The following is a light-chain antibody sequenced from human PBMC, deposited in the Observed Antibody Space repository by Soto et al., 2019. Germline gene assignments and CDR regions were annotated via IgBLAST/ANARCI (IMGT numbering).Light chain of an antibody. V-gene: IGLV1-47*01. Sequence: QYVLTQPPSASGTPGQRVTISCSESSSSIGSNYIYWYQQLPGTAPKLLIYRDSQRPSGVPDRFSGSKSGTSASLAISGLRSEDEADYYCAAWDDSLRGWVFGGGTKLTVL. J-gene: IGLJ3*02. CDR1: SSSIGSNY. CDR2: RDS. CDR3: AAWDDSLRGWV.